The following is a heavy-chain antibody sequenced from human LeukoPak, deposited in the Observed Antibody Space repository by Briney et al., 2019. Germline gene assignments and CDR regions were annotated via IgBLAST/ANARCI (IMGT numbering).Heavy chain of an antibody. CDR3: ARDHYDSSGYYYHP. D-gene: IGHD3-22*01. V-gene: IGHV3-33*01. J-gene: IGHJ5*02. Sequence: PGRSLRLSCAASGFTFSSYGMHWVRQAPGKGLEWVAVIWYDGSNKYYADSVKGRFTISRDNAKNSLYLQMNSLRAEDTAVYYCARDHYDSSGYYYHPWGQGTLVTVSS. CDR1: GFTFSSYG. CDR2: IWYDGSNK.